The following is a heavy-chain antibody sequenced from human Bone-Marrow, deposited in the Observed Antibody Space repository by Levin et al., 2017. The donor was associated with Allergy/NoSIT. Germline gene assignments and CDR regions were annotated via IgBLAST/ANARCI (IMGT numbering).Heavy chain of an antibody. CDR3: AVEYMYDGSDYPPGVFDI. CDR2: ISPNNGNT. J-gene: IGHJ3*02. V-gene: IGHV1-18*01. D-gene: IGHD3-22*01. CDR1: GYTFTTYG. Sequence: GESLKISCKSSGYTFTTYGITWVRQAPGHGLEWMGWISPNNGNTNYSQRLQGRVTMTTDTSTSTAYMEVRSLTSDDTAVYYCAVEYMYDGSDYPPGVFDIWGQGTMVTVSS.